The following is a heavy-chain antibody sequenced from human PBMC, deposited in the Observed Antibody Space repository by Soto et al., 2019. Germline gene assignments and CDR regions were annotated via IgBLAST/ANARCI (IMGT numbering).Heavy chain of an antibody. J-gene: IGHJ4*02. Sequence: QLQLLESGSGLVKPSQTLSLTYAVSGGSISSGGYSWGWIRQPPGKGLEWIGYIYHSVSTYYNPSLKSRVTISVDRSKNQFSLRLSSVTAADTAVHYCARVPDYWGQGTLVTVSS. V-gene: IGHV4-30-2*01. CDR2: IYHSVST. CDR3: ARVPDY. CDR1: GGSISSGGYS.